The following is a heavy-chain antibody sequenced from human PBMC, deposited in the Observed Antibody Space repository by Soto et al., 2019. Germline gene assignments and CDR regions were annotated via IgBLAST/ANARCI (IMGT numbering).Heavy chain of an antibody. D-gene: IGHD6-25*01. Sequence: PGGSLRLSCAASGFTFRSFTMNWVRQAPGKGLEWVSAISSNSAYIYYTDALRGRFTISRDNAKNSLHLQMNSLRAEDTAVYYCTRDAPRESSARGWFDTGAPGTLVPAPQ. CDR2: ISSNSAYI. CDR3: TRDAPRESSARGWFDT. V-gene: IGHV3-21*01. J-gene: IGHJ5*02. CDR1: GFTFRSFT.